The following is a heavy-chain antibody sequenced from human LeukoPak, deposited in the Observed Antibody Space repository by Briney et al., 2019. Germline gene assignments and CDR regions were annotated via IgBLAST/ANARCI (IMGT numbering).Heavy chain of an antibody. CDR1: GFTFSSYW. D-gene: IGHD3-9*01. CDR3: ARVVGRYDILTGYYLVYFDY. CDR2: IKQDGSEK. Sequence: GGSLRLSCAASGFTFSSYWMSWVRQAPGKGLEWVANIKQDGSEKYYVDSVKGRFTISRDNAKNSLYLQMNGLRAEDTAVYYCARVVGRYDILTGYYLVYFDYWGQGTLVTVSS. V-gene: IGHV3-7*01. J-gene: IGHJ4*02.